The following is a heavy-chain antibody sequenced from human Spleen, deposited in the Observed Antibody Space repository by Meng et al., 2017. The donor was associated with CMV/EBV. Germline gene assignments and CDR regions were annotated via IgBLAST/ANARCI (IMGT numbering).Heavy chain of an antibody. CDR2: INNSGST. V-gene: IGHV4-34*01. J-gene: IGHJ6*02. CDR3: ARGGVVPANYYYYGMDV. CDR1: GGSFSGYY. Sequence: SETLSLTCAVYGGSFSGYYLSWIRQSPGKGLEWIGGINNSGSTNYIPSLRSRVTISLDTSNKQVSLRLTSVTAADTAVYYCARGGVVPANYYYYGMDVWGQGTTVTVSS. D-gene: IGHD2-2*01.